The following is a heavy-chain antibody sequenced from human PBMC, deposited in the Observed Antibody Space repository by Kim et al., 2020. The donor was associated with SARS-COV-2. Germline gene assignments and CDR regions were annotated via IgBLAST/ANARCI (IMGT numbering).Heavy chain of an antibody. CDR2: IYSGGSST. V-gene: IGHV3-23*03. J-gene: IGHJ3*02. D-gene: IGHD6-13*01. CDR1: GFTFSSYA. CDR3: AKIAGYDAFDI. Sequence: GGSLRLSCAASGFTFSSYAMSWVRQAPGKGLEWVSVIYSGGSSTYYADSVKGRFTISRDNSKNTLYLQMNSLRAEDTAVYYCAKIAGYDAFDIWGQGTMVTVSS.